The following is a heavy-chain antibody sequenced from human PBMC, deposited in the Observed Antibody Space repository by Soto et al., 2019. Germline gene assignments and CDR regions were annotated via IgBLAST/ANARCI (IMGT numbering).Heavy chain of an antibody. J-gene: IGHJ4*02. CDR2: IRQDESEK. Sequence: GGSLRLSCAVSGLTFSDYWMSWVRQAPGKGLEWVANIRQDESEKNYADSVKGRFTISRDNAKSSVYLQMNSLRAEDTAVYYCTNDKFSGSYYVRGLTYYFEYWGQGTLVTVSS. D-gene: IGHD1-26*01. CDR1: GLTFSDYW. V-gene: IGHV3-7*03. CDR3: TNDKFSGSYYVRGLTYYFEY.